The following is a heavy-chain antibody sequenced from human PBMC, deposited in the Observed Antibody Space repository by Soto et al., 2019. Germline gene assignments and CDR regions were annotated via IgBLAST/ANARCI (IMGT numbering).Heavy chain of an antibody. CDR1: GGTFSSYA. D-gene: IGHD2-8*01. Sequence: ASVKVSCKASGGTFSSYAISWVRQAPGQGLEWMGGIIPIFGTANYAQKFQGRVTMTRDTSISTAYMELSSLRSEDTAVYYCARDPYHVLMVNAPNLYGMDVWGQGTTVTVSS. V-gene: IGHV1-69*05. J-gene: IGHJ6*02. CDR3: ARDPYHVLMVNAPNLYGMDV. CDR2: IIPIFGTA.